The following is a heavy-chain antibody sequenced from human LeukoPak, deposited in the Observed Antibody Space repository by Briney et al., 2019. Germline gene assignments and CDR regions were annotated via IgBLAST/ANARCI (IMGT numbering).Heavy chain of an antibody. CDR1: GFTFSSYG. CDR2: IWYDGSNK. D-gene: IGHD3-22*01. CDR3: ARDYYGDYYFDY. J-gene: IGHJ4*02. Sequence: GRSLRLSCAASGFTFSSYGMHWVRQAPGKGLEWVAVIWYDGSNKYYADSVKGRFTISRDNAKNSLYLQMNSLRDEDTAVYYCARDYYGDYYFDYWGQGTLVTVSS. V-gene: IGHV3-33*01.